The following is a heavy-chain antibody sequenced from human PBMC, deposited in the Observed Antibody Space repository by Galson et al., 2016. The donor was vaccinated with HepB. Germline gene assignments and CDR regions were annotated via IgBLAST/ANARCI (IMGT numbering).Heavy chain of an antibody. D-gene: IGHD4-11*01. CDR3: AKGTTDRGDD. V-gene: IGHV3-23*01. CDR2: ISTSGGST. CDR1: GFAFSVYG. Sequence: SLRLSCAASGFAFSVYGMTWVRQAPRKGLEWVSAISTSGGSTDYADSVKGRFTISRDNSKNTLYLQMNSLRAEDTAVYYCAKGTTDRGDDWGQGILVTVSS. J-gene: IGHJ4*02.